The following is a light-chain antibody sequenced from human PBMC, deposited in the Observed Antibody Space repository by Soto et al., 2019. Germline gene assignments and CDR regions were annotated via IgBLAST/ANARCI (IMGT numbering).Light chain of an antibody. J-gene: IGLJ3*02. Sequence: QSVLTQPPSASGSPGQSVTISCTGTSSDVGGYNYVSWYQQHPGKAPRLMVYEVTKRPSGVPARFSGSKSGNTASLTVSGLQAEDEADYYCSSHAGINNVVFGGGNKLTVL. V-gene: IGLV2-8*01. CDR3: SSHAGINNVV. CDR1: SSDVGGYNY. CDR2: EVT.